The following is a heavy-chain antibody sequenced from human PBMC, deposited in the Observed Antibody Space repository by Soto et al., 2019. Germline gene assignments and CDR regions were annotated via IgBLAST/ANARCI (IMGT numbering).Heavy chain of an antibody. CDR1: GGTISSWY. V-gene: IGHV4-59*08. Sequence: SETLSLTCTVSGGTISSWYWSWIRQPPGKGLEWIGYIYYSGSTNYNPSLKSRVTISVDTSKNQFSLKLSSVTAADTAVYYCARLGYYDSSGYYVGYWGQGTLVTVSS. CDR3: ARLGYYDSSGYYVGY. D-gene: IGHD3-22*01. CDR2: IYYSGST. J-gene: IGHJ4*02.